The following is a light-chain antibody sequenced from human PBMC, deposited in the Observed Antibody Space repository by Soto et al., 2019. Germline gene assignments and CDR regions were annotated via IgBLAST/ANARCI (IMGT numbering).Light chain of an antibody. CDR2: AAS. CDR1: QDIVAY. J-gene: IGKJ1*01. V-gene: IGKV1-16*01. CDR3: QHYNSYSEA. Sequence: DIQGTQSPSSVSASVGDRVTITFRASQDIVAYLAWYQHKPGRAPELLIRAASTLQSGVPSRFSGSGSGTEFTLTISSLQPDDFATYYCQHYNSYSEAFGQGTKVDI.